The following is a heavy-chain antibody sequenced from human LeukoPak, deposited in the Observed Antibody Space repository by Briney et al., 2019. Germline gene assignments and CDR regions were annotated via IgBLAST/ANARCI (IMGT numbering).Heavy chain of an antibody. V-gene: IGHV3-49*04. CDR1: GFTFGDYA. J-gene: IGHJ6*03. D-gene: IGHD4-17*01. Sequence: GRSLRLSCTTSGFTFGDYAMRWVRQAPGKGLEWVGFIRSKGYGGPIEYAASVKCRFTISRDDSKSISYLQMNSLKTEDTAVYYCSRDQLGGDPDDYYYYYMDVWGKGTTVTVSS. CDR2: IRSKGYGGPI. CDR3: SRDQLGGDPDDYYYYYMDV.